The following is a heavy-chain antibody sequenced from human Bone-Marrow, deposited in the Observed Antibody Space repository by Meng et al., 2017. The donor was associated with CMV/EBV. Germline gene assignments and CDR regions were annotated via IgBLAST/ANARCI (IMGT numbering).Heavy chain of an antibody. Sequence: SISSSSCSWGWIRQPPGKGLEWIGSIYYSGSTYYNPSLKSRVTISVDTSKNQFSLKLSSVTAADTAVYYCAREVKYEGIVVVITFDYWGQGTLVTVSS. D-gene: IGHD3-22*01. CDR1: SISSSSCS. CDR2: IYYSGST. J-gene: IGHJ4*02. V-gene: IGHV4-39*07. CDR3: AREVKYEGIVVVITFDY.